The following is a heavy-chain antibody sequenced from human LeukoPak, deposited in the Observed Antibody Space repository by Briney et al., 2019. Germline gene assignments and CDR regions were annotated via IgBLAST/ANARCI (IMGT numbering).Heavy chain of an antibody. CDR1: GGSINYYY. J-gene: IGHJ4*02. V-gene: IGHV4-59*01. CDR3: ARLRSSGYYSSYYFEY. D-gene: IGHD3-22*01. CDR2: VFYTGST. Sequence: SETLSLTCTVSGGSINYYYWSWIRQTPEKGLEWIGHVFYTGSTSYNPSLKSRVTISVDTSQNQFSLMLTSVTAADTAVHYCARLRSSGYYSSYYFEYWGRGTLVTVSS.